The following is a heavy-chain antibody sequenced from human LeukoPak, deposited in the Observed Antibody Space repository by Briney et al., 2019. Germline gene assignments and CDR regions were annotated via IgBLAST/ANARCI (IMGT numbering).Heavy chain of an antibody. CDR2: TSGSI. J-gene: IGHJ6*03. V-gene: IGHV4-59*11. CDR3: ARVLAIFGLDTTDFYMDV. CDR1: GASISSHY. D-gene: IGHD3/OR15-3a*01. Sequence: SETLSLTCAVSGASISSHYWSWIRQPPGKGMEWIGYTSGSISDNPSLKSRVAVSVDPSQNQVSLSLASVTAADTAVYYCARVLAIFGLDTTDFYMDVWGKGTTVTVSS.